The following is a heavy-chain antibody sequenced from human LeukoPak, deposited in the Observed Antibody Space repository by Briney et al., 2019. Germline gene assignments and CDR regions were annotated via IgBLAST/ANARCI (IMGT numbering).Heavy chain of an antibody. CDR1: GGSISSGSYY. J-gene: IGHJ4*02. V-gene: IGHV4-61*02. CDR2: IYTSGST. CDR3: ARDGGSGWYTSSSFYY. Sequence: PSQTLSLTCTVSGGSISSGSYYWSWIRQPAGKGLEWIGRIYTSGSTNYNPSLKSRVTISVDTSKNQFSLKLSSVTAADTAVYYCARDGGSGWYTSSSFYYWGQGTLVTVSS. D-gene: IGHD6-19*01.